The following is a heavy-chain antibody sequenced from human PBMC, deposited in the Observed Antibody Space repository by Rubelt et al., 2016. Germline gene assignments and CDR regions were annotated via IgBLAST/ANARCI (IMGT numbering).Heavy chain of an antibody. Sequence: QLHLQETGPGLLKPSETLSLTCAVSGGSISDYNYYWGWIRQSPGKGLEWIGSVLQSGTASYNPSLKSRVYMSVDTSKNQFSLKLSSVTAADTAVYYCARGGDQLRLTDVWGQGTTVTVSS. CDR3: ARGGDQLRLTDV. D-gene: IGHD2-2*01. CDR2: VLQSGTA. CDR1: GGSISDYNYY. V-gene: IGHV4-39*01. J-gene: IGHJ6*02.